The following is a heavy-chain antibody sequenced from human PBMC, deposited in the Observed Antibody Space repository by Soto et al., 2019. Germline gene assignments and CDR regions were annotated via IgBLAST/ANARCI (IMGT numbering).Heavy chain of an antibody. CDR3: AHPRGYGVFDAYDI. J-gene: IGHJ3*02. CDR1: GFTSSTYS. CDR2: ISGSGGST. V-gene: IGHV3-23*01. D-gene: IGHD4-17*01. Sequence: GASLRRSCAASGFTSSTYSMSWVRQAPGKGLEWVSAISGSGGSTYYADSVKGRFTISRDNSINTLYLQMNSLRPEDTAVYYCAHPRGYGVFDAYDIWGQGAMVNVSS.